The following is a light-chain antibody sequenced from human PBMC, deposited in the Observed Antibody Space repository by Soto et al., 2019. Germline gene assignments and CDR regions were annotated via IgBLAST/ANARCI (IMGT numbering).Light chain of an antibody. CDR3: QSYDSSLSGVV. J-gene: IGLJ2*01. V-gene: IGLV1-40*01. Sequence: QSVLTQPTSVSGAPGQRVTISCTGSSSNIGAGYEVHWYQQLPGTAPKLLIYGNIYRPSGVPDRFSGSKSGTSVSLAIPGLPGEDEADYHCQSYDSSLSGVVFGGGTKLTVL. CDR1: SSNIGAGYE. CDR2: GNI.